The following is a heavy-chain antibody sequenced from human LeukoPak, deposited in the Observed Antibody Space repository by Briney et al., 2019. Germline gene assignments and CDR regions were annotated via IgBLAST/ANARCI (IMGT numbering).Heavy chain of an antibody. CDR3: AKAPIRYPVAGIPNNEYFQH. Sequence: GRSLRLSCAASGFTFSSYGMHWVRQAPGKGLEWVAVIWYDGSNKYYADSVKGRFTISRDNSKNTLYLQMNSLRAEDTAVYYCAKAPIRYPVAGIPNNEYFQHWGQGTLVTVSS. D-gene: IGHD6-19*01. J-gene: IGHJ1*01. CDR1: GFTFSSYG. V-gene: IGHV3-33*06. CDR2: IWYDGSNK.